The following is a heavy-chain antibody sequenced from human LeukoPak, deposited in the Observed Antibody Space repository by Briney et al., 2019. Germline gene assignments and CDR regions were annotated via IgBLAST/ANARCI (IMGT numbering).Heavy chain of an antibody. J-gene: IGHJ6*02. CDR1: GFTFSSYS. CDR2: ISSSSSYI. Sequence: GGSLRLSCAASGFTFSSYSMNWVRQAPGKGLEWVSSISSSSSYIYYADSLKGRFTISRDNAKNSLYLQMNSLRAEDTSVYYCARVGGGNYDFWSGYYVGGGGYYYYGMDVWGQGTTVTVSS. CDR3: ARVGGGNYDFWSGYYVGGGGYYYYGMDV. D-gene: IGHD3-3*01. V-gene: IGHV3-21*01.